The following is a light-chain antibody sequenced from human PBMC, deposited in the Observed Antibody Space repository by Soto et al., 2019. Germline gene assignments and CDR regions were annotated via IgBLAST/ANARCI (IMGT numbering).Light chain of an antibody. Sequence: QSALTQPASVSGSPGQSITISCTGTSSDVGDYNYVSWYQEHPGKAPKLMSYEVSNRPSGVSNRFSGSKSGITASLTISGLQAEDEADYYCRSYTSSTTRVFGTGTKLTVL. CDR1: SSDVGDYNY. CDR3: RSYTSSTTRV. J-gene: IGLJ1*01. CDR2: EVS. V-gene: IGLV2-14*01.